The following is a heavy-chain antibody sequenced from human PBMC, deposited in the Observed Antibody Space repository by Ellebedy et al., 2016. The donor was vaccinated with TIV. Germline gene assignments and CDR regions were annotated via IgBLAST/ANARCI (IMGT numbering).Heavy chain of an antibody. CDR1: GFTFSTYS. V-gene: IGHV3-48*02. J-gene: IGHJ1*01. Sequence: PGGSLRLSCAASGFTFSTYSMNWVRQDTGKGLEWVSYISSSSTTIYYAASVKGRFTISRDNAKNSRYLEMNSLRDEDTAVYYCARDHGSTWYGGATDEYFQHWGQGTLVAVSS. D-gene: IGHD6-13*01. CDR3: ARDHGSTWYGGATDEYFQH. CDR2: ISSSSTTI.